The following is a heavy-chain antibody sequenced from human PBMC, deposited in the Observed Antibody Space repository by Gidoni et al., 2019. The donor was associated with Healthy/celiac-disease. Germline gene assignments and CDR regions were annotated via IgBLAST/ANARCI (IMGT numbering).Heavy chain of an antibody. CDR1: GYTFTGYY. Sequence: QVQLVQSGAEVKKPGASVKVFCKASGYTFTGYYMHWVRQAPGQGLEWMGWINPNSGGTNYAQKFQGRVTMTRDTSISTAYMELSRLRSDDTAVYYCARGASFTFGGVIVLWFDPWGQGTLVTVSS. CDR3: ARGASFTFGGVIVLWFDP. D-gene: IGHD3-16*02. CDR2: INPNSGGT. J-gene: IGHJ5*02. V-gene: IGHV1-2*02.